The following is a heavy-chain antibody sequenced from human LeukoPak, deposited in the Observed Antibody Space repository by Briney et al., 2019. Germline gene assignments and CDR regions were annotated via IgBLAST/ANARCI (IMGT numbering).Heavy chain of an antibody. J-gene: IGHJ4*02. V-gene: IGHV4-34*01. Sequence: SETLSFTCAVYGGSFSGYYWSWIRQPPGKGLEWIGEINHSGSTNYNPSLKSRVTISVDTSKNQFSLKLSSVTAADTAVYYCARGLNGMRDYWGQGTLVTVSS. CDR2: INHSGST. D-gene: IGHD2-8*01. CDR1: GGSFSGYY. CDR3: ARGLNGMRDY.